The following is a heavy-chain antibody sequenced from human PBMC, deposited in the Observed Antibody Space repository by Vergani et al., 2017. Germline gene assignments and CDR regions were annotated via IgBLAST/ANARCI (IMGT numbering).Heavy chain of an antibody. D-gene: IGHD3-22*01. CDR3: ASEDISLTVEGANYMDI. Sequence: QVQLHQSGPGLVKPSQTLSLTCAISGDRVSNKSAGWNWIRQSPSRGLEWLGRTYFMSKWYNDYAESVKSRMTINSDTSKNLFSLQLQSVTPENTAVYYCASEDISLTVEGANYMDIWGKGTTVTVSS. J-gene: IGHJ6*03. CDR2: TYFMSKWYN. V-gene: IGHV6-1*01. CDR1: GDRVSNKSAG.